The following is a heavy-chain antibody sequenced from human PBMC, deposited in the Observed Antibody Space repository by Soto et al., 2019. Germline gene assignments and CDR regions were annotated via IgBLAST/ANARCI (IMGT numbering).Heavy chain of an antibody. CDR3: ARDSRISNAWFDP. CDR2: IYYSGRT. CDR1: GDSITSDTSY. J-gene: IGHJ5*02. Sequence: QVRLQESGPGLVKASETLSLTCTVSGDSITSDTSYWTWIRQHPEHGLEFLGSIYYSGRTYYHPSLESRLSVSVDTSKNQFSMRLTRASAADTAVYYCARDSRISNAWFDPWGQGILVTVSS. D-gene: IGHD3-16*01. V-gene: IGHV4-31*03.